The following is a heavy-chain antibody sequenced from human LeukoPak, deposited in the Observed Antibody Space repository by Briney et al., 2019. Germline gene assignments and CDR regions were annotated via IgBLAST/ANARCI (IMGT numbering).Heavy chain of an antibody. CDR2: ISGRVSST. V-gene: IGHV3-23*01. CDR3: AKHRQYRGYDSPILAFDI. J-gene: IGHJ3*02. D-gene: IGHD5-12*01. CDR1: GFTFSSYA. Sequence: PGGSLRLSCAASGFTFSSYAMSWVRQAPGKGLEWVSSISGRVSSTYYADSVKGRVTISRDNSKNTLYLQMNSLRAEDTAVYHCAKHRQYRGYDSPILAFDIWGQGTMVTVSS.